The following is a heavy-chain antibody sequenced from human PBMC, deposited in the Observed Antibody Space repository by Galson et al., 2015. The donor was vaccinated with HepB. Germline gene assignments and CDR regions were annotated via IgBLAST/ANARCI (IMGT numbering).Heavy chain of an antibody. V-gene: IGHV1-2*01. D-gene: IGHD6-13*01. CDR3: TKEGSSNDVDF. CDR1: GYTFTAYY. CDR2: INPHTSDT. Sequence: SVKVSCKASGYTFTAYYLHWVRQAPGQGLEWMGRINPHTSDTNYAQPFQGRVTITRDTSISTAYMELSRLSSDDTVVYYCTKEGSSNDVDFWRQGTLVPVSS. J-gene: IGHJ4*02.